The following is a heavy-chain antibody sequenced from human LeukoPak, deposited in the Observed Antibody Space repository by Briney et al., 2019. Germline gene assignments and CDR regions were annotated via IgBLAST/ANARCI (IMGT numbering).Heavy chain of an antibody. CDR1: GFTFSSYW. D-gene: IGHD2-8*01. J-gene: IGHJ1*01. CDR2: TNTDGSST. CDR3: YGANAEH. Sequence: GRSLRLSCAASGFTFSSYWMHWVRQAPGKGLVWVSGTNTDGSSTMYADSVKGRFTIARDNAENTLSLQMNTLRAEDTAVYYCYGANAEHWGQGTLVTVSS. V-gene: IGHV3-74*03.